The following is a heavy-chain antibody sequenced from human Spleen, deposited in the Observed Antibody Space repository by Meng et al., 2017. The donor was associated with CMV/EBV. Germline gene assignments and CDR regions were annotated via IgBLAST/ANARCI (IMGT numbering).Heavy chain of an antibody. J-gene: IGHJ3*02. V-gene: IGHV4-34*01. D-gene: IGHD3-16*01. Sequence: SETLSLTCAVYGASFTGHYWSWIRQPPGKGLEWIGEINESGNTDYSPSLKSRVTISIDASKNQFSLKLSSVTAADTAVYYCARVWRGGGYDAFDIWGQGTMVTVSS. CDR1: GASFTGHY. CDR3: ARVWRGGGYDAFDI. CDR2: INESGNT.